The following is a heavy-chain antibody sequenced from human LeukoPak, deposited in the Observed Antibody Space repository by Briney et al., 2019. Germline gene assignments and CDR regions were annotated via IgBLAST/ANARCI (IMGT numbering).Heavy chain of an antibody. D-gene: IGHD6-13*01. J-gene: IGHJ4*02. V-gene: IGHV3-33*01. CDR2: ISSDGSNK. Sequence: GGSLRLSCAASGFAFSSSGFHWVRQAPGKGLEWVAVISSDGSNKYYTDSVKGRFTISRDNSKSTVHVQMNYLTDEDTALYYCARVGEQQPPTDWGQGTLVTVSS. CDR1: GFAFSSSG. CDR3: ARVGEQQPPTD.